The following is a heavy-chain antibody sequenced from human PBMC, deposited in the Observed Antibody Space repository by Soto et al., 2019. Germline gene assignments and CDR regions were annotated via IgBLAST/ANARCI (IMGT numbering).Heavy chain of an antibody. CDR1: GGSISSPNYS. J-gene: IGHJ6*02. CDR3: ARDLGVRGVIIGPDYYYAMDV. D-gene: IGHD3-10*01. CDR2: IFHTGNT. Sequence: SEILSLTRIVSGGSISSPNYSWAWLRQSPGKGLERIGRIFHTGNTYYNPSLKSRVTISVDTSKNQFSLKMRSVTAADTAVYYCARDLGVRGVIIGPDYYYAMDVWGQGTTVTVSS. V-gene: IGHV4-39*07.